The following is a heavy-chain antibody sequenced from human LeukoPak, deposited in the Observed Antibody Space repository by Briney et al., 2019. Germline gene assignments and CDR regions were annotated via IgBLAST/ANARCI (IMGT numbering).Heavy chain of an antibody. CDR1: GGSISSYY. J-gene: IGHJ3*02. CDR3: ARVVAATWGAFDI. D-gene: IGHD2-15*01. CDR2: MHYSGST. Sequence: SETLSLTCTVSGGSISSYYWSWIRQPPGKGLEWIGYMHYSGSTNYNPSLKSRVTTSVDTSKNQFSLKLSSVTAADTAVYYCARVVAATWGAFDIWGQGTMVTVSS. V-gene: IGHV4-59*01.